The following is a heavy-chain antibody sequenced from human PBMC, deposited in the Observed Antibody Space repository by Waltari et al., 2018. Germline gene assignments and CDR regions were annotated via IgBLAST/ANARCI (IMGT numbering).Heavy chain of an antibody. CDR3: ARGRNYDSTLGRNDSSHSGLDV. J-gene: IGHJ6*01. V-gene: IGHV4-34*02. CDR2: VSHGGTA. CDR1: GGSLGHYI. D-gene: IGHD3-3*01. Sequence: QVLLQQWGAGLLQPSETLSLTCDIPGGSLGHYIWTWIRQPPGKGLEWLGQVSHGGTARSNPSVKSRVTLSLDTSQRHFSLRLQSVTAADTAVYYCARGRNYDSTLGRNDSSHSGLDVWGQGSAVTVSS.